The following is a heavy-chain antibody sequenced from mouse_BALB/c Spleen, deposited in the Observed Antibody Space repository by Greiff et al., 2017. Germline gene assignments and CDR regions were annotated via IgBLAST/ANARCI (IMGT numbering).Heavy chain of an antibody. CDR3: ARDQGLLRLMDY. J-gene: IGHJ4*01. Sequence: EVKLVESGGGLVKPGGSLKLSCAASGFTFSDYYMYWVRQTPEKRLEWVATISDGGSYTYYPDSVKGRFTISRDNAKNNLYLQMSSLKSEDTAMYYCARDQGLLRLMDYWGQGTSVTVSS. CDR1: GFTFSDYY. CDR2: ISDGGSYT. V-gene: IGHV5-4*02. D-gene: IGHD1-2*01.